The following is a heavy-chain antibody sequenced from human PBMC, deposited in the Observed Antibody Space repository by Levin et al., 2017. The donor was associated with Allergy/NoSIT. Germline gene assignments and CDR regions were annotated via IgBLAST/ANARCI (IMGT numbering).Heavy chain of an antibody. D-gene: IGHD3-16*02. CDR3: AKSAPDPWGLSEGP. J-gene: IGHJ5*02. V-gene: IGHV3-23*01. CDR2: ISGSGGST. CDR1: GLTFSGYT. Sequence: ASVKVSCAASGLTFSGYTMSWVRQAPGKGLEWVSSISGSGGSTYYADSVKGRFTISRDNSKNTVSLQMNSLRAEDTAIYYCAKSAPDPWGLSEGPWGRGTLVTVSS.